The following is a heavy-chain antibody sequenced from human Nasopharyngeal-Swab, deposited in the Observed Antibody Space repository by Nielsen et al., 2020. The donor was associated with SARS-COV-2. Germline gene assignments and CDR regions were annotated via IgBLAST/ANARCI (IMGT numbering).Heavy chain of an antibody. D-gene: IGHD5-12*01. Sequence: GESLKISCVASGYSFRTYGMSWVRQAPGKGLEWVAVIYSGGSTYYADSVKGRFTISRDNSKNTLYLQMNSLRAEDTAVYYCARDRGGYDYPFDYWGQGTLVTVSS. V-gene: IGHV3-53*01. CDR2: IYSGGST. CDR1: GYSFRTYG. J-gene: IGHJ4*02. CDR3: ARDRGGYDYPFDY.